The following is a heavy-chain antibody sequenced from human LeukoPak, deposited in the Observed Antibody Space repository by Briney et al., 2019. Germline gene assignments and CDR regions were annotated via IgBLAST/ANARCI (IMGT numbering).Heavy chain of an antibody. V-gene: IGHV5-51*01. Sequence: GECPLILCKASSYSFTNNWVGCVRQMPGNSLEWMGTVFSGDSDTRYSPPFKSQVTISADKSINTAYLQWGTLRASDTAMYDCVRHTHYYDSTTTNRPQPVVYWGQGTLVTVSS. CDR1: SYSFTNNW. J-gene: IGHJ4*02. CDR3: VRHTHYYDSTTTNRPQPVVY. D-gene: IGHD3-22*01. CDR2: VFSGDSDT.